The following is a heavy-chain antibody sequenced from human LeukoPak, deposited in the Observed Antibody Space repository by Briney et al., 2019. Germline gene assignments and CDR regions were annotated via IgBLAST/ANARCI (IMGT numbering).Heavy chain of an antibody. V-gene: IGHV4-4*02. J-gene: IGHJ4*02. Sequence: SQTLSLTCAVSGGSISSSNWWSWVRQPPGKGLEWIVEIYHSGSTNYNPSLKSRVTISVDKSKNQFSLKLSSVTAADTAVYYCARVRIAVAGTPFDYWGQGTLVTVSS. CDR3: ARVRIAVAGTPFDY. CDR2: IYHSGST. D-gene: IGHD6-19*01. CDR1: GGSISSSNW.